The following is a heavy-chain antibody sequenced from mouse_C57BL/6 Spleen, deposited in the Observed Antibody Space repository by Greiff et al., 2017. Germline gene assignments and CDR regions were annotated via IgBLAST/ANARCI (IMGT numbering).Heavy chain of an antibody. V-gene: IGHV1-82*01. D-gene: IGHD4-1*01. CDR2: IYPGDGDT. CDR3: ARGDWDGY. J-gene: IGHJ2*01. CDR1: GYAFSSSW. Sequence: QVQLQQSGPELVKPGASVKISCKASGYAFSSSWMNWVKQRPGKGLEWIGRIYPGDGDTNYNGKFKGTATLTADKSSSTAYMQLSSLTSEDSAVYFCARGDWDGYWGQGTTLTVSS.